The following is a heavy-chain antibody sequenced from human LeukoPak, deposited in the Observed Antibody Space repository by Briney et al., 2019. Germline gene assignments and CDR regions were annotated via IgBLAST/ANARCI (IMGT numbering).Heavy chain of an antibody. Sequence: SVKVSCKASGGTFSSYAISCVRQAPGQGLEWMGRIIPILGIANYAQKFQGRVTITADKSTSTAYMEPSSLRSEDTAVYYRARTQLYYYGSGIDYYYYGMDVWGQGTTVTVSS. CDR2: IIPILGIA. CDR1: GGTFSSYA. D-gene: IGHD3-10*01. J-gene: IGHJ6*02. V-gene: IGHV1-69*04. CDR3: ARTQLYYYGSGIDYYYYGMDV.